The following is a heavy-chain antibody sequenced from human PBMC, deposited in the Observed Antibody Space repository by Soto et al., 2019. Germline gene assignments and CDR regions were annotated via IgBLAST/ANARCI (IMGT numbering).Heavy chain of an antibody. D-gene: IGHD3-10*01. CDR2: ISHDGKVK. J-gene: IGHJ4*02. Sequence: QVQVVESGGGVVQPGRSLTLSCTVSGFTFSNYGMQWVRQPPGKGLEWVAVISHDGKVKYYADSVKGRFTISRDNSDNTLYLQMNSLRVEDTAVYYCAKEATVKVGHHFDFWGQGILGTVSS. CDR3: AKEATVKVGHHFDF. V-gene: IGHV3-30*18. CDR1: GFTFSNYG.